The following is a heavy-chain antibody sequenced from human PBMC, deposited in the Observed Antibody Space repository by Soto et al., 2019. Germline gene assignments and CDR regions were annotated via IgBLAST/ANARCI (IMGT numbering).Heavy chain of an antibody. Sequence: SETLSLTCTVSGGSISSSSYYWGWIRQPPGKGLEWIGSIYYSGSTYYNPSLKSRVTISVDTSKNQFSLKLSSVTAADTAVYYCARRKMRNWFDPWGQGTLVTVSS. CDR3: ARRKMRNWFDP. V-gene: IGHV4-39*01. CDR2: IYYSGST. CDR1: GGSISSSSYY. J-gene: IGHJ5*02.